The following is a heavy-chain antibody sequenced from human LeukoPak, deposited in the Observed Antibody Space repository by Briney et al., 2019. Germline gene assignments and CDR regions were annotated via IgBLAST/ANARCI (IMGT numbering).Heavy chain of an antibody. D-gene: IGHD3-3*01. J-gene: IGHJ4*02. CDR1: GYSFTSYW. CDR3: AKDIHDFWSGYYGY. Sequence: GESLKISCKGSGYSFTSYWIGWVRQMPGKGLEWMGIIYPGVSDTRYSPSFQGQVTISADKSISTAYLQWSSLRAEDTAVYYCAKDIHDFWSGYYGYWGQGTLVTVSS. V-gene: IGHV5-51*01. CDR2: IYPGVSDT.